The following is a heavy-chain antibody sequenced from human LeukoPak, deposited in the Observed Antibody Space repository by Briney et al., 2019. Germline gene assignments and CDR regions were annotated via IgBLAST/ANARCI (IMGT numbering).Heavy chain of an antibody. V-gene: IGHV1-18*01. Sequence: ASVKVSCKASGYTFTSYGISWVRQAPGQGLEWTGWISAYNGNTNYAQKLQGRVTMTTDTSTSTAYMELRSLRSDDTAVYYCARDIVVVVAATYSPFDPWGQGTLVTVSS. CDR2: ISAYNGNT. CDR3: ARDIVVVVAATYSPFDP. CDR1: GYTFTSYG. D-gene: IGHD2-15*01. J-gene: IGHJ5*02.